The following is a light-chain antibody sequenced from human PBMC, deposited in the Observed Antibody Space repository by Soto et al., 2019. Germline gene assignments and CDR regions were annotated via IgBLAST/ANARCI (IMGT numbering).Light chain of an antibody. CDR1: QSVSSN. CDR3: QQYTNWPIT. V-gene: IGKV3-15*01. Sequence: EIVMTQSPATLSVSPGERATLSCRASQSVSSNLAWYQQKPGQAPRLLIYGASTRATGIPARFSGSGSGTEFTLNISSLQYEDFAVYYCQQYTNWPITFGQGTRLEI. J-gene: IGKJ5*01. CDR2: GAS.